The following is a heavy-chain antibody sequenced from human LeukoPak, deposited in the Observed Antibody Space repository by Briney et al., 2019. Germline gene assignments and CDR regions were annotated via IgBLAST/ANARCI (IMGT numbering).Heavy chain of an antibody. J-gene: IGHJ4*02. D-gene: IGHD2-15*01. Sequence: SETLSLTCTVSDDSMTGYYWSWIPQPPGKGLEWGAYIFHSGDTNYNPSLRSRITISIDTSKNQFSLKLRSVTAADTAVYYCARQPYRSGAYYFDYWGQGTLITVSS. V-gene: IGHV4-59*08. CDR1: DDSMTGYY. CDR3: ARQPYRSGAYYFDY. CDR2: IFHSGDT.